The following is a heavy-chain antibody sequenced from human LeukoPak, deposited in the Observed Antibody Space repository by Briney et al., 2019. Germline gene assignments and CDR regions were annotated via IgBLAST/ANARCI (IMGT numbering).Heavy chain of an antibody. D-gene: IGHD3-10*01. J-gene: IGHJ4*02. CDR1: GGSISSYY. Sequence: SETLSLTCTVSGGSISSYYWSWIRQPPGKGLEWIGYIYYSGSTNYNPSLKSRVTISVDTSKNQFSLKLSSVTAADTAVYYRARSLQSGPLLLFGEFDYWGQGTLVTVSS. V-gene: IGHV4-59*01. CDR2: IYYSGST. CDR3: ARSLQSGPLLLFGEFDY.